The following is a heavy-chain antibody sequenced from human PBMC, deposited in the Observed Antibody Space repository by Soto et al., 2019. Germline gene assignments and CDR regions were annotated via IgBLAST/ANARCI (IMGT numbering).Heavy chain of an antibody. Sequence: QVTLKESGPTLVKPTQTLTLTCTVSGLSLRTTGVGVGWVRQPPGQALEWLALLYWDDDKRYSPSLRSRLTIAKDISEKPVVLTMTNMDTVDTATYYCVQSRCGGDCLEIYSSHAYNGLDVWGQGTTVTVSS. D-gene: IGHD2-21*02. CDR3: VQSRCGGDCLEIYSSHAYNGLDV. CDR1: GLSLRTTGVG. CDR2: LYWDDDK. J-gene: IGHJ6*02. V-gene: IGHV2-5*02.